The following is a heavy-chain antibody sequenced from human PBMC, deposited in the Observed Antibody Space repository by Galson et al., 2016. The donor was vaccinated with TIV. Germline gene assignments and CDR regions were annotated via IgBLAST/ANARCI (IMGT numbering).Heavy chain of an antibody. V-gene: IGHV5-51*03. CDR1: GYRFSHSW. Sequence: QSGAEVTKPGGSLKISCKTSGYRFSHSWIGWVRQKPGKGLEWVGHIYPGDSDTRYSPSFQGHVTISTDTAIDTAYLQWGSLKASDTAINHCARRGYDFLNGQGYCFYGMDVWGQGTTVTVSS. J-gene: IGHJ6*02. D-gene: IGHD3-3*01. CDR3: ARRGYDFLNGQGYCFYGMDV. CDR2: IYPGDSDT.